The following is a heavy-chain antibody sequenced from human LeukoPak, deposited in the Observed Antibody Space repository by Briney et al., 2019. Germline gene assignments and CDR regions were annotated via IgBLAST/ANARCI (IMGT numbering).Heavy chain of an antibody. CDR1: GFTFSSYS. CDR2: ISSSSSTI. Sequence: GGSLRLSCAASGFTFSSYSMNWVRQAPGKGLEWVSYISSSSSTIYYAGSVKGRFTISRDNAKNSLFLQMKSLRAEDTAVYYCARSRGSSGSYPFDYWGQGTLVTVSS. V-gene: IGHV3-48*01. D-gene: IGHD1-26*01. J-gene: IGHJ4*02. CDR3: ARSRGSSGSYPFDY.